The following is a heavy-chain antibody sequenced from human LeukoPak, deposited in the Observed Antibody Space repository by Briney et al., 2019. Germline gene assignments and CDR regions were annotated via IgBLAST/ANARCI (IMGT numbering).Heavy chain of an antibody. CDR1: GGSISGGKDF. CDR3: ARRGITYSSSFFEF. Sequence: ETLSLTCTVSGGSISGGKDFCGWIRQPPGKGLEWIGSIFYSGITYYNPSLKSRVTISVDTSRNEFSLKVMSATVADTAVYYCARRGITYSSSFFEFWGQGALVTVSS. CDR2: IFYSGIT. J-gene: IGHJ4*02. V-gene: IGHV4-39*01. D-gene: IGHD6-13*01.